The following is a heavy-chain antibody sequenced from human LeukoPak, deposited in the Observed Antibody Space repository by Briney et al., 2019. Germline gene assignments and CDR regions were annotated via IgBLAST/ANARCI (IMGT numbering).Heavy chain of an antibody. Sequence: SETLSLTCTVSGGSISSYYWSWIRQPPGKGLEWIGYIYYSGSTNYNPSLKSRVTISVDTSKNQFSLKLSSVTAADTAVYYCARLHVDWVGPVRDYYYGMDVWGQGTTVTVSS. V-gene: IGHV4-59*08. CDR3: ARLHVDWVGPVRDYYYGMDV. CDR2: IYYSGST. D-gene: IGHD5-12*01. J-gene: IGHJ6*02. CDR1: GGSISSYY.